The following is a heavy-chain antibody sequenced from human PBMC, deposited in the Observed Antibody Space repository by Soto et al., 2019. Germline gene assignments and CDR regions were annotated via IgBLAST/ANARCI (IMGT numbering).Heavy chain of an antibody. J-gene: IGHJ5*02. Sequence: GSLRLSCAASGFTFSDYYMSWIRQAPGKGLEWIGSIYYSGRTYYNPSIKSRVTISVDTSKNQFSLKLSSVTAADTAVYYCARRSATTFGRNYFDPWGQGILVTVSS. D-gene: IGHD4-4*01. V-gene: IGHV4-39*01. CDR3: ARRSATTFGRNYFDP. CDR1: GFTFSDYY. CDR2: IYYSGRT.